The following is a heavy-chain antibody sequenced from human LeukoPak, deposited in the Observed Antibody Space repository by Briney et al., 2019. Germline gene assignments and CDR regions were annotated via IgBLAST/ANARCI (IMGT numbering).Heavy chain of an antibody. D-gene: IGHD5-24*01. Sequence: ASVKVSCKTSGHIFTTHYIHWMRQAPGQRLEWLGRVNTDNTKSEYSQKFQGRVIITRDTSASTAYMEMSGLRPEDTAMYYCAMSVEMAAIPSFDYWGQGTLVTVSS. CDR3: AMSVEMAAIPSFDY. V-gene: IGHV1-3*04. J-gene: IGHJ4*02. CDR1: GHIFTTHY. CDR2: VNTDNTKS.